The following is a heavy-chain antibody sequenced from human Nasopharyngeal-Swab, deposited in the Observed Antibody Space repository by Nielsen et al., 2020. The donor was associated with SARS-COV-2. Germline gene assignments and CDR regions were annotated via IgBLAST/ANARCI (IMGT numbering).Heavy chain of an antibody. J-gene: IGHJ4*02. Sequence: GGSLRLSCAASGFTFDDYAMHWVRQAPGKGLEWVSYISSSGSTIYYADSVKGRFTISRDNAKNSLYLQMNSLRAEDTAVYYCASGKGYYYGSGTFDYWGQGTLVTVSS. CDR3: ASGKGYYYGSGTFDY. D-gene: IGHD3-10*01. CDR1: GFTFDDYA. CDR2: ISSSGSTI. V-gene: IGHV3-48*03.